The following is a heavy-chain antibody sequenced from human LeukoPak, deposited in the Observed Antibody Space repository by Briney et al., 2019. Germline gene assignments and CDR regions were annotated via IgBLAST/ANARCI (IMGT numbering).Heavy chain of an antibody. V-gene: IGHV4-34*01. CDR3: ARGGSGKYYYYYYGMDV. CDR1: GGSFSGYY. CDR2: INHSGST. Sequence: SETLSLTCAVYGGSFSGYYWSWIRQPPGKGLEWIGEINHSGSTNYNPSLKSRVTISVDTSKNQFSLKLSSVTAADTAVYYCARGGSGKYYYYYYGMDVWGQGTTVTVSS. J-gene: IGHJ6*02. D-gene: IGHD3-3*01.